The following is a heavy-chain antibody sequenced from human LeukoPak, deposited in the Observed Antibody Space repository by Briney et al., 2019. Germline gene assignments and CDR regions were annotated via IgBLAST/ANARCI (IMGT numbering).Heavy chain of an antibody. D-gene: IGHD3-9*01. CDR3: TRQEERVLQWGAIFRGHYYGMDV. CDR1: GFTFSGSA. J-gene: IGHJ6*02. CDR2: IRSKANSYAT. V-gene: IGHV3-73*01. Sequence: PGGSLKLSCAASGFTFSGSAMHWVRQASGKGLEWVGRIRSKANSYATAYAASVKGRFTISRDDSKNTAYLQMNSLKTEDTAVYYCTRQEERVLQWGAIFRGHYYGMDVWGQGTTVTVSS.